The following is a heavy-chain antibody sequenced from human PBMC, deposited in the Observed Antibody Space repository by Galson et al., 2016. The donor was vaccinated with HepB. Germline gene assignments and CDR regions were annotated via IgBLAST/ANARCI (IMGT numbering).Heavy chain of an antibody. Sequence: SCKASGYTFTSYGISWVRQAPGQGLEWMGWISAYNGNANYAQKLRGRVTMTTDTSTSTVYMELRSLRSDDTAVYYCARDAVSGNYYFLDYWGQGTLVTVSS. CDR2: ISAYNGNA. V-gene: IGHV1-18*01. D-gene: IGHD1-26*01. J-gene: IGHJ4*02. CDR3: ARDAVSGNYYFLDY. CDR1: GYTFTSYG.